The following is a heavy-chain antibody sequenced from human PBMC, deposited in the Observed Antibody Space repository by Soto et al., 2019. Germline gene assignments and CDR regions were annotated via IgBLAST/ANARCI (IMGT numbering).Heavy chain of an antibody. V-gene: IGHV1-69*13. J-gene: IGHJ6*02. CDR2: IIPIFGTA. CDR3: AREARIAVFLLKAPGMDV. CDR1: GGTFSSYA. Sequence: GASVKVSCKASGGTFSSYAISWVRQAPGQGLEWMGGIIPIFGTANYAQKFQGRVTITADESTSTAYMELSSLRSEDTAVYYCAREARIAVFLLKAPGMDVWGQGTTVTLSS. D-gene: IGHD6-19*01.